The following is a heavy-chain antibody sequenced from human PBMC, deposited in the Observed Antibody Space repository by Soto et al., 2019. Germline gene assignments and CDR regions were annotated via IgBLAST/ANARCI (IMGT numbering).Heavy chain of an antibody. Sequence: ASVKVSCKGFGYSFTSYGISWVRQAPGQGLEWMGWISPYNGNTNYAQKLQGRVTMTTDTSTSTAYMELRSLRSDDTAVYYCARKDVIVPAVTPQFDPWGQGTLVTVSA. J-gene: IGHJ5*02. CDR2: ISPYNGNT. CDR3: ARKDVIVPAVTPQFDP. CDR1: GYSFTSYG. V-gene: IGHV1-18*04. D-gene: IGHD2-2*02.